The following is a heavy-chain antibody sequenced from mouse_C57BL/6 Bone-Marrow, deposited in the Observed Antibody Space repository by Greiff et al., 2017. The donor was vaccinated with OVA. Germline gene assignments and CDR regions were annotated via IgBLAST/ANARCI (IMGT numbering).Heavy chain of an antibody. CDR2: IDPDAGTT. D-gene: IGHD2-3*01. Sequence: VKLQESGPELVKPGASVKLSCKASGYTFSDSWMHWVKQRPGKGLEWIGRIDPDAGTTSYNEKFKGKATLTADKSSSTAYMQLSSLTSEDSAVYYCARSSGGLLSIFDYWGQGTTLTVSS. V-gene: IGHV1-82*01. J-gene: IGHJ2*01. CDR1: GYTFSDSW. CDR3: ARSSGGLLSIFDY.